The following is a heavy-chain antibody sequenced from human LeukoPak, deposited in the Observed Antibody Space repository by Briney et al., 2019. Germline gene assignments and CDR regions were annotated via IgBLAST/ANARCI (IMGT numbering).Heavy chain of an antibody. CDR1: GFTFSTYA. CDR2: ISSSSSTI. Sequence: GGSLRLSCAASGFTFSTYAMSWVRQAPGKGLEWVSYISSSSSTIYYADSVKGRFTISRDNAKNSLYLQMNSLRDEDTAVYYCAIVDLTTIFGVVTDYWGQGTLVTVSS. J-gene: IGHJ4*02. V-gene: IGHV3-48*02. CDR3: AIVDLTTIFGVVTDY. D-gene: IGHD3-3*01.